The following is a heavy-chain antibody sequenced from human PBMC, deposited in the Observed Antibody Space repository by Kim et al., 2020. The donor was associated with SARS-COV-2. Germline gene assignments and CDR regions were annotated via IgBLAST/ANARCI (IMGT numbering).Heavy chain of an antibody. J-gene: IGHJ4*02. V-gene: IGHV1-18*01. CDR3: ARSGYSYGYGLSDY. D-gene: IGHD5-18*01. Sequence: AQKLQGRVTMTTDTSTSTAYMELRSLRSDDTAVYYCARSGYSYGYGLSDYWGQGTLVTVSS.